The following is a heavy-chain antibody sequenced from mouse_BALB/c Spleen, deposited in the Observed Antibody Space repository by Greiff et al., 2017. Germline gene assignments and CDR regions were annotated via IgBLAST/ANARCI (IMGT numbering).Heavy chain of an antibody. J-gene: IGHJ4*01. Sequence: VQVVESGPELVKPGASVKISCKASGYAFSSSWMNWVKQRPGQGLEWIGRIYPGDGDTNYNGKFKGKATLTADKSSSTAYMQLSSLTSVDSAVYFCARSFSSWAMDYWGQGTSVTVSS. V-gene: IGHV1-82*01. CDR2: IYPGDGDT. D-gene: IGHD1-2*01. CDR3: ARSFSSWAMDY. CDR1: GYAFSSSW.